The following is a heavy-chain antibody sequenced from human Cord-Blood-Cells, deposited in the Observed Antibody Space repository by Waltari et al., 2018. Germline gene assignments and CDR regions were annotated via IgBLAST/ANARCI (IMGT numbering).Heavy chain of an antibody. Sequence: EVQLVESGRVLVQPGGSLSISCAAAGVTFRSCCMSWVSPAPGKGLEWVANIKQDGSEKYYVDSVKGRFTISRDNAKNSLYLQMNSLRAEDTAVYYCARARGIASLTPFDYWGQGTLVTVSS. CDR2: IKQDGSEK. J-gene: IGHJ4*02. D-gene: IGHD6-13*01. CDR1: GVTFRSCC. CDR3: ARARGIASLTPFDY. V-gene: IGHV3-7*01.